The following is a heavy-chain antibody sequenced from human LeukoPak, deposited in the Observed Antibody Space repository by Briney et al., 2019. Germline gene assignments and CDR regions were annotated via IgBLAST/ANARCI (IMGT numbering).Heavy chain of an antibody. D-gene: IGHD6-6*01. V-gene: IGHV1-24*01. CDR2: FDPEDGET. CDR3: ATDRSMNYYYGMDV. J-gene: IGHJ6*02. Sequence: GASVTVSCKVSGYTLTELSMHWVRQAPGKGLEWMGGFDPEDGETIYAQKFQGRVTMTEDTSTDTAYMELSSLRSEDTAVYYCATDRSMNYYYGMDVWGQGTTVTVSS. CDR1: GYTLTELS.